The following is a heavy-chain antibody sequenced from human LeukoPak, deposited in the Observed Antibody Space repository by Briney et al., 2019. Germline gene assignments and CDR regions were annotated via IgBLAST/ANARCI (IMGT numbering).Heavy chain of an antibody. D-gene: IGHD3-22*01. V-gene: IGHV1-18*04. CDR3: ARGLSGYYYDSSGYYGY. Sequence: ASVKVSCKASGYTFTSYGISWVRQAPGQGLEWMGWISAYNGNTNYAQKLQGRVTMTTDTSTSTAYMELRSLRSDDTAVYYCARGLSGYYYDSSGYYGYWGQGTLVTVSS. J-gene: IGHJ4*02. CDR2: ISAYNGNT. CDR1: GYTFTSYG.